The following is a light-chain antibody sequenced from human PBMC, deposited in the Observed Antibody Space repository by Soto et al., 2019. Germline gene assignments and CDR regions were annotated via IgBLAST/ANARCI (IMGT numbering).Light chain of an antibody. V-gene: IGKV1-39*01. CDR2: AAS. Sequence: DIQMTQSPSSLSASVGDRVTITCRASQSISSYLNWYQQKPGKAPKLLIYAASSLQSGVPSRFSGRGSGTDFTLTISSRQPEDFATYYCQQSYSTPTITCGQGTRLEL. CDR3: QQSYSTPTIT. J-gene: IGKJ5*01. CDR1: QSISSY.